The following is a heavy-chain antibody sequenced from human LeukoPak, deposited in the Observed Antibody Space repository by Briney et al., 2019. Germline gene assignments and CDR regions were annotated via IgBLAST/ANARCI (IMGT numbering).Heavy chain of an antibody. CDR3: ARAKMPGIQTAGRVDYFDS. J-gene: IGHJ4*02. CDR1: EFPFSSYD. V-gene: IGHV3-13*01. Sequence: GGSLRLSCAASEFPFSSYDMPWVRQATGKGLEWVSTIDTAGNAWYPDSVKGRFTISRENAKNSLNLQMNSLRVGDTAVYYCARAKMPGIQTAGRVDYFDSWGQGTLVTVSA. CDR2: IDTAGNA. D-gene: IGHD6-13*01.